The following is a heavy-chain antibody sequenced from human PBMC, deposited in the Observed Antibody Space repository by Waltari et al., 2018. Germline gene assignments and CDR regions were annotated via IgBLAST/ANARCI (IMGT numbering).Heavy chain of an antibody. CDR3: AKGITRGYSDGYSYYYYGMDV. CDR1: GFTFSSYG. CDR2: ISYDGRNK. D-gene: IGHD5-18*01. Sequence: QVQLVESGGGVVQPGRSLRLSCAASGFTFSSYGMHWVRQAPGKGLEWVAVISYDGRNKYYADSVKGRFTISRDNSKNTLYLQMNSLRAEDTAVYYCAKGITRGYSDGYSYYYYGMDVWGQGTTVTVSS. V-gene: IGHV3-30*18. J-gene: IGHJ6*02.